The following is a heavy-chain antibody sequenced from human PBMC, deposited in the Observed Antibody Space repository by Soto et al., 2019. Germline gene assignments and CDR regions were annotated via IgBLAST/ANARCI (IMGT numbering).Heavy chain of an antibody. V-gene: IGHV4-30-4*01. CDR3: ASQIAAAASIDY. CDR1: GGSISSGDYY. Sequence: SETLSLTCTVSGGSISSGDYYWSWIRQPPGKGLEWIGYIYYSGSTYYNPSLKSRVTISVDTSKNQFSLKLSSVTAADTAVYYCASQIAAAASIDYWGQGTLVTVSS. CDR2: IYYSGST. D-gene: IGHD6-13*01. J-gene: IGHJ4*02.